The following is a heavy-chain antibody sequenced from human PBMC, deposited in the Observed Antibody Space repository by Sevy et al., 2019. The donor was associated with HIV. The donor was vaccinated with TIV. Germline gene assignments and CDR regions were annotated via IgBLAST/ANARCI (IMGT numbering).Heavy chain of an antibody. CDR3: VEDLMGGITMVHGVIGVVSNWFDA. CDR1: GFTFSSYA. D-gene: IGHD3-10*01. CDR2: ISSNGGST. Sequence: GGSLRLSCSASGFTFSSYAMHWVRQAPGKGLEYVSAISSNGGSTYYADSVKGRFTISRDNSKNTLYLQMSSLRAEDTMVYYSVEDLMGGITMVHGVIGVVSNWFDAWGQGTLVTVSS. V-gene: IGHV3-64D*06. J-gene: IGHJ5*02.